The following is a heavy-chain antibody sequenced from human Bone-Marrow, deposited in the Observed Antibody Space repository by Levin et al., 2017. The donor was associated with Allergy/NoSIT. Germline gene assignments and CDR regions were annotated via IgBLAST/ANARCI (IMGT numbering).Heavy chain of an antibody. CDR1: GGSLDYI. D-gene: IGHD3-16*01. V-gene: IGHV4-34*01. CDR2: INHSGST. Sequence: PGGSLRLSCAVHGGSLDYIWTWVRQPPGKGLEWIGEINHSGSTNYSPSLKSRVTISIDTSKNQFSLKLTSVTAADTAVYYCARGYGETWPLPYYWGQGTLVTVSS. J-gene: IGHJ4*02. CDR3: ARGYGETWPLPYY.